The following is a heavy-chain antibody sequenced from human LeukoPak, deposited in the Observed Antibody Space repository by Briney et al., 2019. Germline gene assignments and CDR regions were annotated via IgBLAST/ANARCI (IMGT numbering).Heavy chain of an antibody. CDR3: AAGTRSGAFDI. V-gene: IGHV3-7*01. Sequence: GGSLLLSCAASGFTFSSYAMNWVRQAPGKGLEWVAKINQDGSDKYYVDSVKGRFTIARDNAKNSLFLQMNSLRAEDTAVYYCAAGTRSGAFDIWGQGTMVTVSS. CDR1: GFTFSSYA. D-gene: IGHD6-13*01. CDR2: INQDGSDK. J-gene: IGHJ3*02.